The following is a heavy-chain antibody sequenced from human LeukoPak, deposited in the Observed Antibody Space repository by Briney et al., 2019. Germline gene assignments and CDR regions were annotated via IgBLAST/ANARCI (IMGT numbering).Heavy chain of an antibody. V-gene: IGHV4-59*11. D-gene: IGHD3-9*01. CDR3: ARARFSPRFDP. CDR1: GGSIGSRY. Sequence: SEILSLTWDVSGGSIGSRYRCWMRQPPGKGLEWIGYIYYSGSTNYSPSLKSRVTISVDTSKNQFSLKLSSVTAADTAVYYCARARFSPRFDPWGQGTLVTVSS. J-gene: IGHJ5*02. CDR2: IYYSGST.